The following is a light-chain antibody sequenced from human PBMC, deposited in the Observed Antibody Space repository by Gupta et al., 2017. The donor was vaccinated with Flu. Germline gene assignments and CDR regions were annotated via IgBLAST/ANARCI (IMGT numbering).Light chain of an antibody. Sequence: VTISCTGSSSNIGAGYDVHWYQQLPGTAPKLLIYGNSNRPSGVPDRFSGSKSGTPASLAITGLQAEDEADYYCQSYDSSLSGWVFGGGTKLTVL. J-gene: IGLJ3*02. CDR3: QSYDSSLSGWV. V-gene: IGLV1-40*01. CDR1: SSNIGAGYD. CDR2: GNS.